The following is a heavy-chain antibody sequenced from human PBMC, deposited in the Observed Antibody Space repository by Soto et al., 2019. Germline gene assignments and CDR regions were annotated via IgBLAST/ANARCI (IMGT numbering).Heavy chain of an antibody. D-gene: IGHD3-10*01. CDR3: ARPSMVRGVIDYMDV. CDR2: IYYSGST. V-gene: IGHV4-39*01. J-gene: IGHJ6*03. CDR1: GGSISSSSYY. Sequence: SETLSLTCTVSGGSISSSSYYWGWIRQPPGKGLEWIGSIYYSGSTYYNPSLKSRVTISVDTSKNQFSLKLSSVTAADTAVYYCARPSMVRGVIDYMDVWGKGTTVTVSS.